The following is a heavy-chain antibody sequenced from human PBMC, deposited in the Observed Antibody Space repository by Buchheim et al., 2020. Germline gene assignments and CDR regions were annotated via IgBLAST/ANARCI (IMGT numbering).Heavy chain of an antibody. J-gene: IGHJ4*02. Sequence: QVYLVESGGGVVQPGRSLRLSCSGSGFSFSSYGFYWVRQAPGKGLEWVALIWYDGSDKYYADSVKGRFIISRDTSKNTLYLQMNSLRVEDTAVYFCARVLSRGCYTVDQWGQGTL. CDR2: IWYDGSDK. CDR1: GFSFSSYG. CDR3: ARVLSRGCYTVDQ. V-gene: IGHV3-33*01. D-gene: IGHD2-2*02.